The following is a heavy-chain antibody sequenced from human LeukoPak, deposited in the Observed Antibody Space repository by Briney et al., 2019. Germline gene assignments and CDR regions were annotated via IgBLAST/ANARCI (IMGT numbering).Heavy chain of an antibody. D-gene: IGHD2-2*01. Sequence: GGSLRLSCAASGFTFSSYGMHWVRQAPGKGLEWVAVIWYDGSNKYYADSVKGRFTISRDNSKNTLYLQMNSLRAEDTAVYYCARICRYCSSTGEDYYYYGVDVWGQGTTVTVSS. CDR3: ARICRYCSSTGEDYYYYGVDV. J-gene: IGHJ6*02. CDR1: GFTFSSYG. V-gene: IGHV3-33*01. CDR2: IWYDGSNK.